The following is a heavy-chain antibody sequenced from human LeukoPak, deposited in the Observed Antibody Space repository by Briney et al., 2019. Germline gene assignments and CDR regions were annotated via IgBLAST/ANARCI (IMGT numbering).Heavy chain of an antibody. CDR1: GFTFSDYS. CDR3: ASSTAVAAYFVH. V-gene: IGHV3-21*04. CDR2: ISSTSSYI. Sequence: GGSRRLSCVASGFTFSDYSMNWVRQAPGKGLEWVSTISSTSSYIYYADSVKGRFTVSRDNAKNSLYLQMNSLRAEDTALYYCASSTAVAAYFVHWGQGTLATVSS. D-gene: IGHD6-19*01. J-gene: IGHJ4*02.